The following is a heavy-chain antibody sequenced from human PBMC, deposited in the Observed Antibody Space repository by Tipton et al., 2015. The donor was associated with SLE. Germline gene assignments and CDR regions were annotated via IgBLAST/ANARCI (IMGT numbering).Heavy chain of an antibody. CDR1: GASISSYY. CDR2: IYYSGST. J-gene: IGHJ5*02. V-gene: IGHV4-59*01. Sequence: TLSLTCTVSGASISSYYWSWIRQPPGKGLEWIGYIYYSGSTNYNPSLKSRVTISVDTSKNQFSLKLSSVTAADTAVYYCARTETGRYDYSTWGQGTLVTVSS. CDR3: ARTETGRYDYST. D-gene: IGHD4-11*01.